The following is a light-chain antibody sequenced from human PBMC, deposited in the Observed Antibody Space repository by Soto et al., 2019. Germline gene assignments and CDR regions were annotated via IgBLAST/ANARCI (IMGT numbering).Light chain of an antibody. J-gene: IGLJ2*01. CDR1: SSDVGGYNY. Sequence: QSALTQPASVSGSPGQSITISCTGTSSDVGGYNYVSWYQQHPGKAHKLMIYDVSNRPSGISNRFSGSKSGNTASLTSSGLQAEDEADYYCSSYTSSSTLIFGGGTKLTVL. CDR3: SSYTSSSTLI. V-gene: IGLV2-14*01. CDR2: DVS.